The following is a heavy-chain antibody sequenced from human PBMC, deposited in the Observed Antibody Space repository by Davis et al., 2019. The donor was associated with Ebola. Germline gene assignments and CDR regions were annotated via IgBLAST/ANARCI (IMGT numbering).Heavy chain of an antibody. CDR2: INSDGSST. Sequence: HTGGSLRLSCAASGFTFSSYWMHWVRQAPGKGLVWVSRINSDGSSTSYADSVKGRFTISRDNSKNTLYLQMNSLRAEDTAVYYCAKDGLFSSSWSFDYWGQGTLVTVSS. D-gene: IGHD6-13*01. V-gene: IGHV3-74*01. J-gene: IGHJ4*02. CDR3: AKDGLFSSSWSFDY. CDR1: GFTFSSYW.